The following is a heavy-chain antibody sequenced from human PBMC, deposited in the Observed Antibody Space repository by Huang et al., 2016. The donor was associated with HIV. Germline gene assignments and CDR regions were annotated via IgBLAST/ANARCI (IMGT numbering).Heavy chain of an antibody. J-gene: IGHJ4*02. D-gene: IGHD1-20*01. CDR3: STGGLTFSF. V-gene: IGHV3-15*02. CDR1: GFTFSNVW. Sequence: EVQLVESGGALVKHGGSLRLSFEASGFTFSNVWMTWVRQAPGKGREWFGRFKSKGDGWTTDYAAPVKGRFTISRDDSKDTLYLQMSSLKTEDTAVYYCSTGGLTFSFWGQGTLVTVSS. CDR2: FKSKGDGWTT.